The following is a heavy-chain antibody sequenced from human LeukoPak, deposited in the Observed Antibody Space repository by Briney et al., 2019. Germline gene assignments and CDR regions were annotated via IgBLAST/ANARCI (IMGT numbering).Heavy chain of an antibody. V-gene: IGHV1-2*02. CDR1: GYTFTGYY. CDR3: ARWGMVGRTYCGGGCYPDWEYYFDY. D-gene: IGHD2-21*02. J-gene: IGHJ4*02. Sequence: ASVKVSFKASGYTFTGYYMHWVRQAPGQGLEWVGWINPNSGGTNYAQRFQGRVTMTRDTSISTAYMELSRLRSDDTAVYYCARWGMVGRTYCGGGCYPDWEYYFDYWGQGTLVTVSS. CDR2: INPNSGGT.